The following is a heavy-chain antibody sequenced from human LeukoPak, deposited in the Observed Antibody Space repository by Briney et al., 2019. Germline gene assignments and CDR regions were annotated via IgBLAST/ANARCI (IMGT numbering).Heavy chain of an antibody. Sequence: GRSLRLSCAASGFTFDDYAMHWVRQAPGKGLERVSGISWNSGSIGYADSVKGRFTISRDNAENSLYLQMNSLRAEDMALYYCAKDLYSSSWYYFDYWGQGTLVTVSS. J-gene: IGHJ4*02. D-gene: IGHD6-13*01. CDR1: GFTFDDYA. CDR2: ISWNSGSI. CDR3: AKDLYSSSWYYFDY. V-gene: IGHV3-9*03.